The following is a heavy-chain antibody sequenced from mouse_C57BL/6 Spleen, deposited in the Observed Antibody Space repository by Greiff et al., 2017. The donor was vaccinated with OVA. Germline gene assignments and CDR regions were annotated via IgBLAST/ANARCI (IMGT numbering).Heavy chain of an antibody. CDR3: TRRSYYCGSSSFDY. V-gene: IGHV1-15*01. J-gene: IGHJ2*01. CDR1: GYTFTDYE. D-gene: IGHD1-1*01. CDR2: IDPETGGT. Sequence: VKLQQSGAELVRPGASVTLSCKASGYTFTDYEMHWVKQTPVHGLEWIGAIDPETGGTAYNQKFKGKAILTADKSSSTAYMELRSLTSEDSAVYYCTRRSYYCGSSSFDYWGQGTTLTVSS.